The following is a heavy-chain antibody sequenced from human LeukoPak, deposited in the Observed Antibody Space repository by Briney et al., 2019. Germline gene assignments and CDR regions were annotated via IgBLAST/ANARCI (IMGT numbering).Heavy chain of an antibody. CDR1: GFTFSSYA. D-gene: IGHD4-17*01. CDR3: ARVRATVTKDSDY. Sequence: GGSLRLSCAASGFTFSSYAMHWVRQAPGKGLEWVAVISYDGSNKYYADSVKGRFTISRDNSKNTLYLQMNSLRAEDTAVYYCARVRATVTKDSDYWGQGTLVTVSS. J-gene: IGHJ4*02. V-gene: IGHV3-30-3*01. CDR2: ISYDGSNK.